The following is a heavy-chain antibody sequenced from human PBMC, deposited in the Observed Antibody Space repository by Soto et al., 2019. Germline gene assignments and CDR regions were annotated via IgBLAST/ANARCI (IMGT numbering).Heavy chain of an antibody. J-gene: IGHJ4*01. Sequence: GASVKVSCKASGGTFSSYAISWVRQAPGQGLEWMGGIIPIFGTANYAQQFQGRVTITADESTSKASMELSSLRSEDTAVYYCARDSGYGSGASVNHYLDYWGHGTLVTVSS. CDR1: GGTFSSYA. CDR3: ARDSGYGSGASVNHYLDY. CDR2: IIPIFGTA. V-gene: IGHV1-69*13. D-gene: IGHD3-10*01.